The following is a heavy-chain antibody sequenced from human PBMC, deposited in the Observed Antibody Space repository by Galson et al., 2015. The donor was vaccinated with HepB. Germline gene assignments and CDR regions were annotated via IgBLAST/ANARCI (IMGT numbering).Heavy chain of an antibody. D-gene: IGHD4-23*01. J-gene: IGHJ6*03. V-gene: IGHV3-23*01. CDR1: GFTFSTYA. CDR2: ISGSGGIT. Sequence: SLRLSCAASGFTFSTYAMTWVRQAPGKGLEWVSVISGSGGITYYADSVKGRFTISRDNPKNTLYLQMDSLGAEDTAIYYCAKKGGNDYSGKPWYYYMDVWGKGTTVTVSS. CDR3: AKKGGNDYSGKPWYYYMDV.